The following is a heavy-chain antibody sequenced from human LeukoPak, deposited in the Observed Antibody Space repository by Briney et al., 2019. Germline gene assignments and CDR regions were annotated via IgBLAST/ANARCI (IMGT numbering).Heavy chain of an antibody. CDR2: IWNDGSDK. CDR1: GFTFSSYG. D-gene: IGHD1-26*01. V-gene: IGHV3-33*06. CDR3: AKPTRGSGSFLIDF. J-gene: IGHJ4*02. Sequence: GRSLRLSCAASGFTFSSYGMHWARQAPGKGLEWVAVIWNDGSDKYYADSVKGRFTISRDISKNTLYLQMNSLRAEDTAVYYCAKPTRGSGSFLIDFWGQGTLVSVSS.